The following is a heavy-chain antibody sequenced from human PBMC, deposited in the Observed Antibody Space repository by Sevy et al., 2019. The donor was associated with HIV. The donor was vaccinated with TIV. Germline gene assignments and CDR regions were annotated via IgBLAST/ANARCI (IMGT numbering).Heavy chain of an antibody. Sequence: ASVKVSCKASGYTFTGYYMHWVRQAPGQGLEWMGWINPNSGGTNYAQKFQGRVTMTRETSISTAYMGLSRLGSDDTAGYYCARDLDIVVVVAAPTVGMDVWGQGTTVTVSS. CDR2: INPNSGGT. CDR3: ARDLDIVVVVAAPTVGMDV. J-gene: IGHJ6*02. CDR1: GYTFTGYY. V-gene: IGHV1-2*02. D-gene: IGHD2-15*01.